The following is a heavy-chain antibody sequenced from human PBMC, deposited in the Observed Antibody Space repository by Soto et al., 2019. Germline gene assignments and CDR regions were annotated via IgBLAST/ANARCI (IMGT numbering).Heavy chain of an antibody. Sequence: SVKVSCKASGGTFSSYAISWVRQAPGQGLEWMGGIIPIFGTANYAQKFQGRVTITADESTSTAYMELSSLRSEDTAVYYCARSGYSSFLVTNYYGMDVWGQGTTVTVSS. CDR3: ARSGYSSFLVTNYYGMDV. CDR2: IIPIFGTA. J-gene: IGHJ6*02. CDR1: GGTFSSYA. V-gene: IGHV1-69*13. D-gene: IGHD6-13*01.